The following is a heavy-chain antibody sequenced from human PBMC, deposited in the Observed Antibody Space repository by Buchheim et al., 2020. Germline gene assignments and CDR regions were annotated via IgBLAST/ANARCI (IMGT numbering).Heavy chain of an antibody. CDR3: ASPFTSSYDFDY. J-gene: IGHJ4*02. CDR2: IYHDGSS. CDR1: GGSISRTIYY. Sequence: QLQLQESGPGLVKPSETLSLTCSVSGGSISRTIYYWGWIRQPPGKGLEWIGSIYHDGSSYYNPSLKSPVTLSADTPKNPFSLKLSSVTAADTAVYYCASPFTSSYDFDYWGQGTL. V-gene: IGHV4-39*01. D-gene: IGHD3-16*01.